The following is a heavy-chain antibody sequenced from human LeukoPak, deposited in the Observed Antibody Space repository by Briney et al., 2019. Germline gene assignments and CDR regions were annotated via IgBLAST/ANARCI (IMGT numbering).Heavy chain of an antibody. Sequence: PGGSLRLSCAASGFTFSSYWMSWVRQAQGKGLEWVANIKQDGSEKYYVDSVKGRFTISRDNAKNSLYLQMNSLRAEDTAVYYCARDDVVPAAKIGYYYYGMDVWGQGTTVTVSS. D-gene: IGHD2-2*01. CDR2: IKQDGSEK. J-gene: IGHJ6*02. CDR1: GFTFSSYW. V-gene: IGHV3-7*03. CDR3: ARDDVVPAAKIGYYYYGMDV.